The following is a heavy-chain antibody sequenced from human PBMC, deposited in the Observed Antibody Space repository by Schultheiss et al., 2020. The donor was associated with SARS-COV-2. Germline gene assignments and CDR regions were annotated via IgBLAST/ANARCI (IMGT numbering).Heavy chain of an antibody. J-gene: IGHJ5*02. CDR2: IYYSGST. Sequence: SETLSLTCTVSGGSISSSSYYWGWIRQPPGKGLEWIGSIYYSGSTYYNPSLKSRVTISVDTSKNQFSLKLSSVTAADTAVYYCARGWYYGLGRIDPWGQGTLVTVSS. CDR1: GGSISSSSYY. V-gene: IGHV4-39*01. CDR3: ARGWYYGLGRIDP. D-gene: IGHD3-10*01.